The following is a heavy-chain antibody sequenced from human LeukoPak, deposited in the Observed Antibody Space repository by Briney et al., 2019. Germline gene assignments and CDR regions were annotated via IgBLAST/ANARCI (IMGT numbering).Heavy chain of an antibody. CDR1: GGSISSSSYY. CDR3: ARQKVDYEYVWGSYRSKINWFDP. CDR2: IYYSGST. J-gene: IGHJ5*02. D-gene: IGHD3-16*02. V-gene: IGHV4-39*01. Sequence: SETLSLTCAVSGGSISSSSYYWGWIRQPPGKGLEWIGSIYYSGSTYYNPSLKSRVTISVDTSKNQFSLKLSSVTAADTAVYYCARQKVDYEYVWGSYRSKINWFDPWGQGTLVTVSS.